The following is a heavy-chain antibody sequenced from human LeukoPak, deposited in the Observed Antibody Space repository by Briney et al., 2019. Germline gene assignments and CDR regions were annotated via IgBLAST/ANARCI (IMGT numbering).Heavy chain of an antibody. Sequence: SETLSLTCTVSGGSISSGDYYWSWIRQPPGKGLEWIGYIYYSGSTYYNPSLKSRVTISVDTSKNQFSLKLSSVTAADTAVYYCARGIVVVPAGVTRRPYYYYGMDVWGQGTTVTVSS. CDR1: GGSISSGDYY. CDR2: IYYSGST. J-gene: IGHJ6*02. V-gene: IGHV4-30-4*01. D-gene: IGHD2-2*01. CDR3: ARGIVVVPAGVTRRPYYYYGMDV.